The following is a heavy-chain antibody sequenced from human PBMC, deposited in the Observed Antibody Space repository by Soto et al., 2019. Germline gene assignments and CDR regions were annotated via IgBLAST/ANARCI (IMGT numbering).Heavy chain of an antibody. D-gene: IGHD3-9*01. J-gene: IGHJ6*02. CDR1: GIVFRNYG. CDR2: ISDDGSYK. V-gene: IGHV3-30*18. CDR3: AKDRGQVRRYFGDVTDV. Sequence: QVQLVESGGGVVQPGRSLRLSCAASGIVFRNYGMHWVRQAPGRGLEWVAVISDDGSYKNTADSVKGRFTISRDNSENTLYLQMNSLRAEDTGVYYCAKDRGQVRRYFGDVTDVWGQGTTVTVSS.